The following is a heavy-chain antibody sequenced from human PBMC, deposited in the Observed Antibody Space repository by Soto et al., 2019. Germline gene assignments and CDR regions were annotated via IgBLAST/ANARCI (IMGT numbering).Heavy chain of an antibody. D-gene: IGHD3-9*01. V-gene: IGHV4-31*03. CDR1: GGSISSGRFY. CDR2: ISDSGSS. Sequence: QVQLQESGPGLVKPSQTLTLTCTVSGGSISSGRFYWSWIRQHPGKGLEWIGHISDSGSSYYNPSLESRVTISVDTSKNQFSLKLSAVTAADTAVYFCAITTFYDIFTAYYSLFDYWGQGTLVTVSS. J-gene: IGHJ4*02. CDR3: AITTFYDIFTAYYSLFDY.